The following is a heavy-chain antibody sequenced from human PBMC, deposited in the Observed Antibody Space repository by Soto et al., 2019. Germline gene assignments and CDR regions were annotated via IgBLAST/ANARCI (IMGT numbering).Heavy chain of an antibody. J-gene: IGHJ4*02. CDR2: IYYSEST. D-gene: IGHD1-26*01. V-gene: IGHV4-61*01. Sequence: QVQLQESGPGLVKPSETLSLTCTVSGGSVSSGSYYWSWIRQPPGKGLEWIGYIYYSESTNYNPSLQSRVTISVDTSKNQFSLNLSSVTAADTAVYYCARGIIQMGGTTRALVYYFDYWGQGTLVTVSS. CDR3: ARGIIQMGGTTRALVYYFDY. CDR1: GGSVSSGSYY.